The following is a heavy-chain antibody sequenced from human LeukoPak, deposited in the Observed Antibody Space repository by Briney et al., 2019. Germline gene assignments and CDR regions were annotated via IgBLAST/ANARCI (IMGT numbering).Heavy chain of an antibody. CDR3: ATSGDIVVVPAAIDYYYGMDV. D-gene: IGHD2-2*02. CDR1: GYTLTELS. CDR2: FDPEDGET. J-gene: IGHJ6*02. V-gene: IGHV1-24*01. Sequence: ASVKVSRKVSGYTLTELSMHWVRQAPGKGLEWMGGFDPEDGETIYAQKFQGRVTMTEDTSTDTAYMEPSSLRSEDTAVYYCATSGDIVVVPAAIDYYYGMDVWGQGTTVTVSS.